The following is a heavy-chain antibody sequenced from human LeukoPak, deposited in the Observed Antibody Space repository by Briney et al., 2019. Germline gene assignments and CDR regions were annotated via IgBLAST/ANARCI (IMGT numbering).Heavy chain of an antibody. J-gene: IGHJ6*03. D-gene: IGHD3-22*01. V-gene: IGHV4-39*01. CDR3: ASTDYYYDSSGYYYYYYMDV. CDR1: GGSISSSSYY. Sequence: PSETLSLTCTVSGGSISSSSYYWGWIRQPPGKGLEWIGSIYYSGSTYYNPSLKSRVTISVVTSKNQFSLKLSSVTAADTAVYYCASTDYYYDSSGYYYYYYMDVWGKGTTVTVSS. CDR2: IYYSGST.